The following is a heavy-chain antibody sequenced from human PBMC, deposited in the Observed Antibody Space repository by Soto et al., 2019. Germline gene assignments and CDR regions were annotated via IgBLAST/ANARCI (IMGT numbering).Heavy chain of an antibody. J-gene: IGHJ6*02. V-gene: IGHV4-59*11. Sequence: FETLSITWPVSGVSISGPYLSWVRQDPGKGLEWIGHIYYRGSTNYNPSLRSRSTISVDASKSQFSLKLNSVTTADTAVYYCARDGREASGMDVWGQGTKVTVSS. CDR3: ARDGREASGMDV. D-gene: IGHD1-26*01. CDR2: IYYRGST. CDR1: GVSISGPY.